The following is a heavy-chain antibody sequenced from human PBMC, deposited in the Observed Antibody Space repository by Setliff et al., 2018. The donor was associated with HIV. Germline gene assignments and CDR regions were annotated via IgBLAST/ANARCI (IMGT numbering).Heavy chain of an antibody. CDR2: IYTSGTT. CDR3: ARGTLWSSGYYLYWYLDL. V-gene: IGHV4-61*02. Sequence: PSETLSLTCTVSGDSINSDNYYWSWIRQPAGKGLEWIGRIYTSGTTNYNPSLKTRVTFSVDTSKNQFSLRLSSVTAADTAVYYCARGTLWSSGYYLYWYLDLWGRGTLVTVSS. J-gene: IGHJ2*01. CDR1: GDSINSDNYY. D-gene: IGHD3-22*01.